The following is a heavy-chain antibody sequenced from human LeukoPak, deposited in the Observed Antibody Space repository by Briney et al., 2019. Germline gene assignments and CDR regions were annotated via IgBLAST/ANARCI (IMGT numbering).Heavy chain of an antibody. CDR1: GGSISSYY. J-gene: IGHJ4*02. CDR2: VYYSGRT. D-gene: IGHD2-15*01. Sequence: PSETLSLTCTVSGGSISSYYWGWIRQPPGKELQWIASVYYSGRTNYSPSLKSRVTISVDTSDNQFSLQPNSVTAADTAVYYCARQGSAYYFDFWGQGLLVTVSS. V-gene: IGHV4-59*08. CDR3: ARQGSAYYFDF.